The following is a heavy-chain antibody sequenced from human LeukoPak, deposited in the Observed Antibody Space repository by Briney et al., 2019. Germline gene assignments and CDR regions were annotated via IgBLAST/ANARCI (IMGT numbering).Heavy chain of an antibody. CDR3: ARGTDIVVVVAATTSYYFDY. J-gene: IGHJ4*02. CDR2: IKQDGSEK. V-gene: IGHV3-7*01. Sequence: PGGSLRLSCAASGFTFSSYWMSWVRQAPGKGLEWVANIKQDGSEKYYVHSVKGRFTISRDNAKNSLYLQMNSLRAEDTAVYYCARGTDIVVVVAATTSYYFDYWGQGTLVTVSS. D-gene: IGHD2-15*01. CDR1: GFTFSSYW.